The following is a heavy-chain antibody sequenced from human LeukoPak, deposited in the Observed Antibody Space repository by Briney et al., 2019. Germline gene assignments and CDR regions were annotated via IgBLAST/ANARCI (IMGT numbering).Heavy chain of an antibody. CDR3: AKGKVKRGSYYYYYGMDV. CDR1: GFTFSSYA. V-gene: IGHV3-23*01. Sequence: GGSLRLSCAASGFTFSSYAMSWVRQAPGKGLEWVSAISGSGGSTYYADSVKGRFTISRDNSKNTLYLQMNSLRAEDTAVCYCAKGKVKRGSYYYYYGMDVWGQGTTVTVSS. D-gene: IGHD3-16*01. CDR2: ISGSGGST. J-gene: IGHJ6*02.